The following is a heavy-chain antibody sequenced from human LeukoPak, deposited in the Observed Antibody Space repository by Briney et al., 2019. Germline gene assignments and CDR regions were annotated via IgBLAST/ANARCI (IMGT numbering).Heavy chain of an antibody. J-gene: IGHJ4*02. CDR3: ARVYNWNDGWVYYFDY. CDR1: GYTFTSYG. CDR2: ISAYNGNT. Sequence: ASVKVSCKASGYTFTSYGISWVRQAPGPGLEWMGWISAYNGNTNYAQKPQGRVTMTTDTSTSTAYMELRSLRSDDTAVYYRARVYNWNDGWVYYFDYWGQGTLVTVSS. V-gene: IGHV1-18*01. D-gene: IGHD1-20*01.